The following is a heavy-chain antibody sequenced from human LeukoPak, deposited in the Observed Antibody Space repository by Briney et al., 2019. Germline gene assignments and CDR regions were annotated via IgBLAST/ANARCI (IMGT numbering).Heavy chain of an antibody. J-gene: IGHJ6*02. CDR2: MNPNSGNT. D-gene: IGHD3-3*01. V-gene: IGHV1-8*01. Sequence: GASVKVPCKASGYTFTSYDINWVRQAPGQGLEWMGWMNPNSGNTGYAQKFQGRVTMTRNTSISTAYMELSSLRSEDTAVYYCARHSNHGSLYYDFWSGYSVGMDVWGQGTTVTVSS. CDR3: ARHSNHGSLYYDFWSGYSVGMDV. CDR1: GYTFTSYD.